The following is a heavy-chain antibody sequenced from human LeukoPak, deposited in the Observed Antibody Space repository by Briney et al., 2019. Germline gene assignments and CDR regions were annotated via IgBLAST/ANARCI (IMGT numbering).Heavy chain of an antibody. CDR2: ISYDGSNK. Sequence: GGSLRLSCAASGFTFSSYGMHWVRQAPDKGLEWVAVISYDGSNKYYADSVKGRFTISRDNSKNTMYLQMNSLRAEDTAVYYCARSSGYHHYFDYWGQGTLVTVSS. V-gene: IGHV3-30*03. CDR1: GFTFSSYG. J-gene: IGHJ4*02. D-gene: IGHD3-22*01. CDR3: ARSSGYHHYFDY.